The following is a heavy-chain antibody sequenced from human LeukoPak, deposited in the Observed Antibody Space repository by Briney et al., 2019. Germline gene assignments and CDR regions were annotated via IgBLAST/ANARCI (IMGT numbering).Heavy chain of an antibody. J-gene: IGHJ5*02. V-gene: IGHV1-69*13. Sequence: ASVKVSCKASGGTFSSYAISWVRQAPGQGLEWMGGIIPIFGTANYAQKFQGRVTITADESTSTAYMELSSLRSEDTAVYYCARDKGYGDYGNNWFDPWGQGTLVTVSS. CDR1: GGTFSSYA. CDR2: IIPIFGTA. D-gene: IGHD4-17*01. CDR3: ARDKGYGDYGNNWFDP.